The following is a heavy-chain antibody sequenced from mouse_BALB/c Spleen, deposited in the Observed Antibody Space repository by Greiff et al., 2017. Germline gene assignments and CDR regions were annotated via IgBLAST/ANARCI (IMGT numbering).Heavy chain of an antibody. CDR3: ARRGYDGRGAMDY. V-gene: IGHV5-9-3*01. CDR2: ISSGGSYT. CDR1: GFTFSSYA. J-gene: IGHJ4*01. Sequence: EVKLVESGAELVKPGGSLKLSCAASGFTFSSYAMSWVRQTPEKRLEWVATISSGGSYTYYPDSVKGRFTISRDNAKNTLYLQMSSLRSEDTAMYYCARRGYDGRGAMDYWGQGTSVTVSS. D-gene: IGHD2-2*01.